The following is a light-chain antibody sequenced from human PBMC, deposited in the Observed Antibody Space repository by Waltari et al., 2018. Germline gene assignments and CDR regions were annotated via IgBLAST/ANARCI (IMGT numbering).Light chain of an antibody. V-gene: IGLV2-18*02. Sequence: QSALTQPPSVSGSPGQSVTISCTGTRHAVRSSNLVSWYQQSPGTAPKHMIYEVSNRPSGVPDRFSGSKSGNTASLTISGLQAEDEADYYCSSYTSSNTWVFGGGTKLTVL. CDR1: RHAVRSSNL. J-gene: IGLJ3*02. CDR2: EVS. CDR3: SSYTSSNTWV.